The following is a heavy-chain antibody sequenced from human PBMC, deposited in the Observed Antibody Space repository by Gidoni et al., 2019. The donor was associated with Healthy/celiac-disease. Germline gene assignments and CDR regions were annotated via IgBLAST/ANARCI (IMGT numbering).Heavy chain of an antibody. J-gene: IGHJ3*02. CDR1: GYSFTSYW. V-gene: IGHV5-51*01. D-gene: IGHD2-15*01. CDR3: ARPVRYCSGGSCWTDAFDI. Sequence: EVQLVQSGAEVKKPGESLKISCKGSGYSFTSYWIGWVRQMPGKGLEWMGIIYPGDSDTRYSPSFQGQVTISADKSISTAYLQWSSLKASDTAMYYCARPVRYCSGGSCWTDAFDIWGQGTMVTVSS. CDR2: IYPGDSDT.